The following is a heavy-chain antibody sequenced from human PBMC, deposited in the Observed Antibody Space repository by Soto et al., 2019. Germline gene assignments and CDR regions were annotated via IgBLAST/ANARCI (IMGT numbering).Heavy chain of an antibody. CDR1: GGSISSYY. CDR2: IYYTGST. CDR3: ARVTTLVTGFDY. V-gene: IGHV4-59*01. Sequence: SETLTLTCTVSGGSISSYYWGWIRQPPGKGLEWIGCIYYTGSTNYSPSLKSRVTISVDTSKNQFSLKLSSVTAADTAVYYCARVTTLVTGFDYWGQGTLVTVSS. D-gene: IGHD1-1*01. J-gene: IGHJ4*02.